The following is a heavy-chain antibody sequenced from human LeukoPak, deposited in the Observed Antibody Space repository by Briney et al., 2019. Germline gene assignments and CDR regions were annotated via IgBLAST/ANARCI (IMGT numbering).Heavy chain of an antibody. J-gene: IGHJ6*02. CDR3: ARVRGYCSSTSCLHYYYYYGMDV. CDR1: GFTFSSYS. Sequence: GGSLRLSCAASGFTFSSYSMNWVRQAPGKGLEWVSSISSSSSYIYYADSVKGRFTISRDNSKNTLYLQMNSLRAEDTAVYYCARVRGYCSSTSCLHYYYYYGMDVWGQGTTVTVSS. V-gene: IGHV3-21*01. CDR2: ISSSSSYI. D-gene: IGHD2-2*01.